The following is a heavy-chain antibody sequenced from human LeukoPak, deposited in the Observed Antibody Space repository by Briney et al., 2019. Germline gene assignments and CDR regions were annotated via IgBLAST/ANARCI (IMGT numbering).Heavy chain of an antibody. Sequence: GGSLRLSCAASGFTVSSNYMSWVRQAPGKGLEWVANIKQDGSEKYYVDSVKGRFTISRDDAKNSLYLQMNSLRAEDTAVYYCASGSSYYRFDPWGQGTLVTVSS. CDR2: IKQDGSEK. J-gene: IGHJ5*02. CDR3: ASGSSYYRFDP. D-gene: IGHD1-26*01. V-gene: IGHV3-7*01. CDR1: GFTVSSNY.